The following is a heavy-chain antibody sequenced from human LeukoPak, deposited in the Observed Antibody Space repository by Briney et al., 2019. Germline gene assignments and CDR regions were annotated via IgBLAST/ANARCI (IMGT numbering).Heavy chain of an antibody. CDR1: GFTFSSYA. J-gene: IGHJ4*02. Sequence: GGSLRLSCAASGFTFSSYAMSWVRQAPGKGLEWVSAISGRGGSTYYADSVKGRFTISRDNSKNTLYLQMNSLRAEDTAVYYCAKDFEVATIGGFDYWGQGTLVTVSS. D-gene: IGHD5-12*01. V-gene: IGHV3-23*01. CDR2: ISGRGGST. CDR3: AKDFEVATIGGFDY.